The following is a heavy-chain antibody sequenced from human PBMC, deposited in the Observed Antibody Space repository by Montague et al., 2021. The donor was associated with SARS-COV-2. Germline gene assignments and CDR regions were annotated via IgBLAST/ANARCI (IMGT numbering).Heavy chain of an antibody. CDR3: ARDDIVLQGVTKGMDV. D-gene: IGHD3-10*01. J-gene: IGHJ6*02. V-gene: IGHV4-39*07. Sequence: SETLSLTCTVSGGSISSSNYYWGWIRQPPGKGLEWIGNMYYSGSTYYNPSLKSRVTISIDTSKNQFSLKLGSATAADTAVYYCARDDIVLQGVTKGMDVWGQGTTVTVSS. CDR2: MYYSGST. CDR1: GGSISSSNYY.